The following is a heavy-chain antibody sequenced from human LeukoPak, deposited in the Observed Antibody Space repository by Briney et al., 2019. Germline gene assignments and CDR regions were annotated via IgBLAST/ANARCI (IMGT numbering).Heavy chain of an antibody. D-gene: IGHD6-13*01. CDR1: GYTFTGYY. V-gene: IGHV1-2*02. CDR3: ARDVAAAGTSVDY. Sequence: ASVKVSCKASGYTFTGYYMRWVRQAPGQGLEWMGWINPNSGGTNYAQKFQGRVTMTRDTSISTACMELSRLRSDDTAVYYCARDVAAAGTSVDYWGQGTLVTVSS. CDR2: INPNSGGT. J-gene: IGHJ4*02.